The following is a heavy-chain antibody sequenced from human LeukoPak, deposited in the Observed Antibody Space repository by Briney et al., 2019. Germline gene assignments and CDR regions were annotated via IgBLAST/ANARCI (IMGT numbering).Heavy chain of an antibody. D-gene: IGHD3-3*01. V-gene: IGHV1-46*01. CDR2: INPSGGST. J-gene: IGHJ3*02. Sequence: ASVKVSCKASGYTFTSYYMHWVRQAPGQGLEWMGIINPSGGSTSYAQKFQGRVTMTRDTSISTAYMELSRLRSDDTAVYYCASPMEDFWSGYDAFDIWGQGTMVTVSS. CDR3: ASPMEDFWSGYDAFDI. CDR1: GYTFTSYY.